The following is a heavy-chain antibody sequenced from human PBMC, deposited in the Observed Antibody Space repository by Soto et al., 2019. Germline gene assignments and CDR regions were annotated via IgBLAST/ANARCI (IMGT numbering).Heavy chain of an antibody. V-gene: IGHV1-8*01. CDR1: GYTFTSYD. CDR2: MNPNSGNT. J-gene: IGHJ4*02. D-gene: IGHD6-19*01. CDR3: ARERSSGWYVDY. Sequence: ASVKVSCKASGYTFTSYDINWVRQATGQGLEWMGWMNPNSGNTGYAQKFQGRVTMTRNTSISAAYMELSSLRSEDTAVYYCARERSSGWYVDYRGQGTLVTVSS.